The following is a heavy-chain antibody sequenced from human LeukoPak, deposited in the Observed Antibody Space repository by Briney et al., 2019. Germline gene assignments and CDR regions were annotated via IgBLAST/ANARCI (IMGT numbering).Heavy chain of an antibody. D-gene: IGHD3-22*01. CDR2: IYYSGST. V-gene: IGHV4-39*01. J-gene: IGHJ4*02. CDR3: ARHQDDSSGYYYTASFDY. CDR1: GGSISSSSYY. Sequence: PSETLSLTCTVSGGSISSSSYYWGWIRQPLGKGLEWIGSIYYSGSTYYNPSLKSRVTISVDTSKNQFSLKLSSVTAADTAVYYCARHQDDSSGYYYTASFDYWGQGTLVTVSS.